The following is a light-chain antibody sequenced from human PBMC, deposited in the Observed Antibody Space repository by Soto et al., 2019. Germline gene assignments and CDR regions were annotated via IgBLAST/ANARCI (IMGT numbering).Light chain of an antibody. CDR3: QQYDSSPRT. CDR1: QSVSTRS. V-gene: IGKV3-20*01. CDR2: GAS. Sequence: EIVLTQSPGTLSLSPGERATLSCRASQSVSTRSLAWYQQKAGKAPRLLISGASSRAADIPDRFSGSGSGTDFTLTINRLEPEDFAVYYCQQYDSSPRTFGQGTKV. J-gene: IGKJ1*01.